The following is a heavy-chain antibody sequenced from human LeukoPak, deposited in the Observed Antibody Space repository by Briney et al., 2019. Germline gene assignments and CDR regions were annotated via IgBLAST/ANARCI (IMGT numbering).Heavy chain of an antibody. CDR2: ISRTI. Sequence: GGSLRLSCAASGFTFTTYSFNWVRQAPGKGLEWVAYISRTINYADSVKGRFTISRDNAKNSLYLQMNNLRADDTTVYYCARDYTGGWNDFWGQGTLVTVSS. D-gene: IGHD7-27*01. V-gene: IGHV3-48*01. J-gene: IGHJ4*02. CDR3: ARDYTGGWNDF. CDR1: GFTFTTYS.